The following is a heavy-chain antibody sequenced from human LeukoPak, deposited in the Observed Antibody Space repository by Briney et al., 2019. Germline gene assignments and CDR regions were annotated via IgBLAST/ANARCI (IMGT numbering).Heavy chain of an antibody. CDR3: ARMRVTMVRGVIIDHYYMDV. CDR2: IKQDGSEK. D-gene: IGHD3-10*01. CDR1: GFTLSSYS. J-gene: IGHJ6*03. V-gene: IGHV3-7*01. Sequence: GGSLRLSCAASGFTLSSYSMNWVRQAPGKGLEWVANIKQDGSEKYYVDSVKGRFTISRDNAKNSLYLQMNSLRAEDTAVYYCARMRVTMVRGVIIDHYYMDVWGKGTTVTVSS.